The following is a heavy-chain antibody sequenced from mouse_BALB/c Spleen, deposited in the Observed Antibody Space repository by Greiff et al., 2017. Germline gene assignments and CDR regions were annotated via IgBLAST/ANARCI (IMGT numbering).Heavy chain of an antibody. V-gene: IGHV2-9*02. CDR2: IWAGGST. D-gene: IGHD1-1*01. Sequence: VQVVESGPGLVAPSQSLSITCTVSGFSLTDYGVSWIRQPPGKGLEWLGVIWAGGSTNYNSALMSRLSISKDNSKSQVFLKMNSLQTDDTAMYYCARDYYYGSRGGYFDVWGAGTTVTVSS. CDR1: GFSLTDYG. J-gene: IGHJ1*01. CDR3: ARDYYYGSRGGYFDV.